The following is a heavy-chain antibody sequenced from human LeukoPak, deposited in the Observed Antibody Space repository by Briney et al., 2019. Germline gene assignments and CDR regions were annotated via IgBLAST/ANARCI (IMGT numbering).Heavy chain of an antibody. CDR3: ARGKYDFWSGFNGYFDY. V-gene: IGHV4-59*01. CDR1: GGSISSYY. D-gene: IGHD3-3*01. Sequence: SETLSLTCTVSGGSISSYYWSWIRQPPGKGPEWIGYIYYSGSTNYNPSLKSRVTISVDTSKNQFSLKLSSVTAADTAVYYCARGKYDFWSGFNGYFDYWGQGTLVTVSS. CDR2: IYYSGST. J-gene: IGHJ4*02.